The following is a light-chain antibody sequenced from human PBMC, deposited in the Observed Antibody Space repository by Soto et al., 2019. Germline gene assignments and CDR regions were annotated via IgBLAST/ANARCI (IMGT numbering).Light chain of an antibody. CDR2: GNS. J-gene: IGLJ2*01. CDR3: HSYDSSLSGVV. V-gene: IGLV1-40*01. CDR1: SSNIGAGYD. Sequence: QSVLTQPPSVSGAPGQRVTISCTGSSSNIGAGYDVQWYQQLPGTAPKLLIYGNSNRPSGVPDRFSGSKSGTSASLAITGLQAEDEAVYYCHSYDSSLSGVVFGGGTKLTVL.